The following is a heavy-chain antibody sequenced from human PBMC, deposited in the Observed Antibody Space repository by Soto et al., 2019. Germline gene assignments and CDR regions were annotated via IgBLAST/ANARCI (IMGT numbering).Heavy chain of an antibody. CDR3: ALMLYTEEGVGLDV. D-gene: IGHD2-8*01. Sequence: GGSLRLSCTASGFIFSDYTINWVRQAPGKGLEWVSSVSRRSENLLYADSVKGRFTISRDNAKNSVSLQMNSLRAEDTALYYCALMLYTEEGVGLDVWGQGTTLTVSS. CDR1: GFIFSDYT. V-gene: IGHV3-21*01. J-gene: IGHJ6*02. CDR2: VSRRSENL.